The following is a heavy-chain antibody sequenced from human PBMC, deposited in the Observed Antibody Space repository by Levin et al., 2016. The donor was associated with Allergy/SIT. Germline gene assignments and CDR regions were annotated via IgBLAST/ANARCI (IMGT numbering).Heavy chain of an antibody. CDR1: GFTFSDYA. V-gene: IGHV3-23*01. CDR3: ARDFPWVAAAGMANWFDP. J-gene: IGHJ5*02. CDR2: INGIGVST. Sequence: GESLKISCAASGFTFSDYAMSWVRQASGKGLEWVSGINGIGVSTNYADSVKGRFTISRDNSKNTLYLQMNSLRAEDTAVYYCARDFPWVAAAGMANWFDPWGQGTLVTVSS. D-gene: IGHD6-13*01.